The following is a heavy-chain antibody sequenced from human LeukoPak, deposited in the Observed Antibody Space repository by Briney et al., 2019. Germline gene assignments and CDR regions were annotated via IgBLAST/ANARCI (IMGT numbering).Heavy chain of an antibody. Sequence: ASVKVSCKASGYTFTGHYMHWVRQAPGQGLEWMGLINPNSGGTNYAQKFQGRVTMTRDTSISTAYMELSRLRSDDTAVYYCARVSYYSSSWYSFDYWGQGTLVTVSS. J-gene: IGHJ4*02. CDR1: GYTFTGHY. CDR2: INPNSGGT. CDR3: ARVSYYSSSWYSFDY. D-gene: IGHD6-13*01. V-gene: IGHV1-2*02.